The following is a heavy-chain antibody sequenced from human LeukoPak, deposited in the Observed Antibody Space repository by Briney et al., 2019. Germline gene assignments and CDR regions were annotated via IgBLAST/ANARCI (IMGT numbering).Heavy chain of an antibody. Sequence: SETLSLTCTVSGGSIISNYWSWIRQPPGKGLEWIGYIYYSGSTNYNPSLKSRVTISVDTTKNQFSLKLSSVTAADTAVYYCARAYDSWRPVDYWGQGTLVTVSS. V-gene: IGHV4-59*01. CDR1: GGSIISNY. CDR2: IYYSGST. J-gene: IGHJ4*02. D-gene: IGHD3-10*01. CDR3: ARAYDSWRPVDY.